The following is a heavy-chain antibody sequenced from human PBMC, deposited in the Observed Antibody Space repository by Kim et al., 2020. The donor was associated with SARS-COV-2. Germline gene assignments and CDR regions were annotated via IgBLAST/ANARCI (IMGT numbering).Heavy chain of an antibody. CDR3: AKAARPGYSLTSYYYYYMDV. J-gene: IGHJ6*03. CDR2: ISRNSGNI. D-gene: IGHD5-18*01. CDR1: GFSIGDYA. V-gene: IGHV3-9*01. Sequence: GGSLRLSCAVSGFSIGDYAMHWVRQAPGKGLEWVSGISRNSGNIGYADPVKGRYTTSRDNAKNSPILRMNSLRADDTALYYCAKAARPGYSLTSYYYYYMDVWGKGTTVTVSS.